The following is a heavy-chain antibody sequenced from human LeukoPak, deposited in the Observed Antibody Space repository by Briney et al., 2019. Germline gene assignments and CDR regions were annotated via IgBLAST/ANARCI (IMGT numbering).Heavy chain of an antibody. CDR1: GGTFSSYA. J-gene: IGHJ6*03. CDR3: ARGRYSSSWYVNYYMDV. Sequence: SCKASGGTFSSYAISWVRQAPGKGLEWVANIKQDGSEKYYVDSVKGRFTISRDNAKNSLYLQMNSLRAEDTAVYYCARGRYSSSWYVNYYMDVWGKGTTVTVSS. D-gene: IGHD6-13*01. V-gene: IGHV3-7*01. CDR2: IKQDGSEK.